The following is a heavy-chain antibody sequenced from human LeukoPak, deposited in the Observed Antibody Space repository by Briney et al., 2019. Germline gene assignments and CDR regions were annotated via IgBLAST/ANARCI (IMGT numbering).Heavy chain of an antibody. D-gene: IGHD4-17*01. J-gene: IGHJ3*02. Sequence: SETLSLTCAVYGGAFSGYYWSWIRQPPGKGLEWIGEISHSGSTNYNPSLKSRVTISVDPSKTQFSLKLSSVTAADTAVYYCATRPYGDYPFDIWGQGTMVTVSS. CDR2: ISHSGST. CDR3: ATRPYGDYPFDI. V-gene: IGHV4-34*01. CDR1: GGAFSGYY.